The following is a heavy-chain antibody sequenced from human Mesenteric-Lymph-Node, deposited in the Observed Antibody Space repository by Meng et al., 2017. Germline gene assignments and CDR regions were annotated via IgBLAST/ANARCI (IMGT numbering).Heavy chain of an antibody. V-gene: IGHV1-69*06. CDR1: GGTFSSYA. J-gene: IGHJ5*02. CDR3: ARGSCCYSSSWSPDNWFDP. Sequence: SVKVSCKASGGTFSSYAISWVRQAPGQGLEWMGGIIPIFGTANYAQKFQGRVTITADKSTSTAYMELSSLRSEDTAVNYCARGSCCYSSSWSPDNWFDPWGQGTLVTVSS. D-gene: IGHD6-13*01. CDR2: IIPIFGTA.